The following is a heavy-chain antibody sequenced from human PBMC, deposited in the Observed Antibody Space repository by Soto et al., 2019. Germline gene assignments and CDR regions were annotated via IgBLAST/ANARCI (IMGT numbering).Heavy chain of an antibody. D-gene: IGHD2-2*01. CDR3: AKDIVVVPAAMEPYGMDV. J-gene: IGHJ6*02. Sequence: QVQLVESGGGVVQPGRSLRLSCAASGFTFSSYGMHWVRQAPGKGLEWVAVISYDGSNKYYADSVKGRCTISRDNSKNTLYLQMNSLRAEDTAVYYCAKDIVVVPAAMEPYGMDVWGQGTTVTVSS. V-gene: IGHV3-30*18. CDR1: GFTFSSYG. CDR2: ISYDGSNK.